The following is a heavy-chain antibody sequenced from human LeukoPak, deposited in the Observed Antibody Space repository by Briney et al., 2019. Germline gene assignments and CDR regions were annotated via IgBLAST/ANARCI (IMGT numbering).Heavy chain of an antibody. CDR3: ARANTMIVGLDY. V-gene: IGHV4-4*02. J-gene: IGHJ4*02. Sequence: SGTLSLTCAVSGGSISSSSWWSWVRQPPGKGLEWIGEIYHSGSTNYNPSLKSRVTISVDKSKNQFSLKLSSVTAVDTAVYYCARANTMIVGLDYWGQGTLVTVSS. CDR2: IYHSGST. CDR1: GGSISSSSW. D-gene: IGHD3-22*01.